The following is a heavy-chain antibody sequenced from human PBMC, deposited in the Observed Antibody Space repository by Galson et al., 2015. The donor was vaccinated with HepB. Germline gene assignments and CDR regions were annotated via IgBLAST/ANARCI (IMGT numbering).Heavy chain of an antibody. CDR2: ILNDGINE. Sequence: SLRLSCAASGFNFRSHNIHWVRQAPGKGLEWVAVILNDGINESYADSVKGRFTISREKSKNTLYLQMDSLSAEDTAVYYCAKDFSGTFALDYWGQGTLVTVSS. CDR3: AKDFSGTFALDY. CDR1: GFNFRSHN. D-gene: IGHD1-26*01. J-gene: IGHJ4*02. V-gene: IGHV3-30*18.